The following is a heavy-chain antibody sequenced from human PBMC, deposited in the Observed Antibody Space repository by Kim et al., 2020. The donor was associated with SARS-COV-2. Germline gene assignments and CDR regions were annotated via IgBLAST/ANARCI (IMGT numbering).Heavy chain of an antibody. V-gene: IGHV4-31*03. Sequence: SETLSLTCTVSGGSISSGGYYWSWIRQHPGKGLEWIGYIYYSGSTYYNPSLKSRVTISVDTSKNQFSLKLSSVTAADTAVYYCARDRPRKRYGDRTSHYYCYSGMDVWGQGTTVTVSS. D-gene: IGHD4-17*01. CDR1: GGSISSGGYY. J-gene: IGHJ6*02. CDR2: IYYSGST. CDR3: ARDRPRKRYGDRTSHYYCYSGMDV.